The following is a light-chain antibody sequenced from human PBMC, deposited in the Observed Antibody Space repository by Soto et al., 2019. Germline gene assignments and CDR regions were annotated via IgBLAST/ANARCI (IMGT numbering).Light chain of an antibody. J-gene: IGKJ2*01. CDR3: QQYENLPST. CDR2: SAS. CDR1: QDISNY. V-gene: IGKV1-33*01. Sequence: DIQMTQSPSSLSASVGDRVTITCQASQDISNYLNWYQQKPGKAPKLLIYSASTLETGVPSRFSGSGSATDFTFTISSLQPEDIAKYYCQQYENLPSTFGQGTKLEIK.